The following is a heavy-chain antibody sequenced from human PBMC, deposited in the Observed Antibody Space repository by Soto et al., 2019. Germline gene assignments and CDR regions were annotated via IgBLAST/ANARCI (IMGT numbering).Heavy chain of an antibody. J-gene: IGHJ4*02. CDR1: GFTFTRYS. V-gene: IGHV3-21*06. Sequence: GGSLRLSCAASGFTFTRYSMNWVRQAPGKGLEWVSSISSSTNYIYYGDSMKGRFTISRDNAKNSLYLEMNSLRAEDTAVYYCARESEDLTSNFDYWGQGTLVTVSS. CDR3: ARESEDLTSNFDY. CDR2: ISSSTNYI.